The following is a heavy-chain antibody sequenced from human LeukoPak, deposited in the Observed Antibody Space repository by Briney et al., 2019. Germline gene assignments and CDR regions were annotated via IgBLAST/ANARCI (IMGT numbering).Heavy chain of an antibody. CDR1: GYPLSKLS. Sequence: ASVKVSCKVSGYPLSKLSMHWLRQAPGKGPEWMGGFDAADEKTIYAQQFQGRVTMTEDTSTDTAYMELSGLRSEDTAIYYCAPSPPPDGSYCDNWFDPWGQGTLVTVSS. CDR2: FDAADEKT. J-gene: IGHJ5*02. CDR3: APSPPPDGSYCDNWFDP. V-gene: IGHV1-24*01. D-gene: IGHD2-21*01.